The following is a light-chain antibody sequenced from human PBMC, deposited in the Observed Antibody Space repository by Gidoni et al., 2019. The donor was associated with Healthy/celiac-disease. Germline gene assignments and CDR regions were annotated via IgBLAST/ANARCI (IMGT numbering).Light chain of an antibody. CDR1: QSVLYSSNNKNY. CDR2: WAS. CDR3: QQYYSTLTYT. V-gene: IGKV4-1*01. J-gene: IGKJ2*01. Sequence: EIVMTQSPDSLAVSLGERATINCKSSQSVLYSSNNKNYVAWYQQKPGQPPKLLIYWASTRESGVPDRFSGSGSGTDFTLTISSLQAEDVAVYYCQQYYSTLTYTFGQGTKLEIK.